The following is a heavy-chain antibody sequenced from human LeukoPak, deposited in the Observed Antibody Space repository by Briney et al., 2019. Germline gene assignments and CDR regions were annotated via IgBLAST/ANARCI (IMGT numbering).Heavy chain of an antibody. D-gene: IGHD3-10*01. CDR1: GYTFTSYG. CDR3: ARDRHESAYYYGSGSPSHNDAFDI. Sequence: GASVKVSCKASGYTFTSYGISWVRQAPGQGLEWMGWISAYNGNTNYAQKLQGRVTMTTDTSTSTAYMELRSLRSDDTAVYYCARDRHESAYYYGSGSPSHNDAFDIWGQRTMVTVSS. J-gene: IGHJ3*02. CDR2: ISAYNGNT. V-gene: IGHV1-18*01.